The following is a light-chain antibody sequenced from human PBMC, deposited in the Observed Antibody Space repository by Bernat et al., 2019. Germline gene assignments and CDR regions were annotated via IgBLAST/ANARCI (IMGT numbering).Light chain of an antibody. CDR2: DVS. J-gene: IGLJ3*02. V-gene: IGLV2-14*03. Sequence: QSALTQPASVSGSPGQSITLSCTGTSSDVGAYNYVSWYQQHPGRAPKLMIFDVSNRPSGVSDRFSGSKSCNTASLTISGLRPEDEADYYCSSVSTTSTPVVFGGGTKLTVL. CDR3: SSVSTTSTPVV. CDR1: SSDVGAYNY.